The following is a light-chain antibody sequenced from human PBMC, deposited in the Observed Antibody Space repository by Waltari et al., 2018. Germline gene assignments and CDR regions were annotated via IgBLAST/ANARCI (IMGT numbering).Light chain of an antibody. J-gene: IGKJ5*01. Sequence: DIQLTQSPSFLSASVGDRVTITCRSSQGISSLLAWYQQKAGKAPQLLIHTASTVQGGVPSRFSGSGSGTDFTLTISSLQPEDFATYYCLQRHSYPITFGQGTRLDIK. CDR3: LQRHSYPIT. V-gene: IGKV1-9*01. CDR1: QGISSL. CDR2: TAS.